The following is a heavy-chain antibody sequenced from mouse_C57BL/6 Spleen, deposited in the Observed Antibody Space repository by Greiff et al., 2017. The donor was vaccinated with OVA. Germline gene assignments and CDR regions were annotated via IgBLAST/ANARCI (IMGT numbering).Heavy chain of an antibody. Sequence: EVQLQQSGPVLVKPGASVKMSCKASGYTFTDYYMNWVKQSHGKSLEWIGVINPYNGGTSYNQKLKGKATLTVDKSSSTAYMELNSLTSEDSAVYCGAREGLRLHDYYAMDYWGQGTSVTVSS. V-gene: IGHV1-19*01. CDR1: GYTFTDYY. J-gene: IGHJ4*01. D-gene: IGHD3-2*02. CDR2: INPYNGGT. CDR3: AREGLRLHDYYAMDY.